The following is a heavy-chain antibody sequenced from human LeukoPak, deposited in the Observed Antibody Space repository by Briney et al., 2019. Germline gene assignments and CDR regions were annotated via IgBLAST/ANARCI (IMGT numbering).Heavy chain of an antibody. CDR2: ISAYNGNT. D-gene: IGHD2-2*01. Sequence: ASVKVSCKASGYTFTSYYMHWVRQAPGQGLEWMGWISAYNGNTNYAQKLQGRVTMTTETSTSTAYMELRSLRSDDTAVYYCARGSTLGYCSSTSCLRFDPWGQGTLVTVSS. J-gene: IGHJ5*02. V-gene: IGHV1-18*04. CDR3: ARGSTLGYCSSTSCLRFDP. CDR1: GYTFTSYY.